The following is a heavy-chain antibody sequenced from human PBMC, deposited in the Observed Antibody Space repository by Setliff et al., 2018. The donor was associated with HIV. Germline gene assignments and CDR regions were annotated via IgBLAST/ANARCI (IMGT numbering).Heavy chain of an antibody. V-gene: IGHV4-59*10. CDR3: ARVREGSSSWHFDY. D-gene: IGHD6-13*01. CDR1: GGSFSGYY. CDR2: IYTSGST. Sequence: LSLTCAVYGGSFSGYYWSWIRQPAGKGLEWIGRIYTSGSTNYNPSLKSRITMSVDKSKNQFSLKLRSVTAADTAVYYCARVREGSSSWHFDYWGQGTLVTVSS. J-gene: IGHJ4*02.